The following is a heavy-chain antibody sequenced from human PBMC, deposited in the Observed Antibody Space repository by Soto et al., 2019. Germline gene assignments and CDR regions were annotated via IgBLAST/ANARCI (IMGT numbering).Heavy chain of an antibody. CDR1: GFTFSDYY. Sequence: GGSLRLSCAASGFTFSDYYMSWIRQAPGKGLEWVSYISSSSSYTNYADSVKGRFTISRDNAKNSLYLQMNSLRAEDTAVYYCAREGYSGYGVFDYWGQGTLVTVSS. CDR3: AREGYSGYGVFDY. V-gene: IGHV3-11*05. D-gene: IGHD5-12*01. CDR2: ISSSSSYT. J-gene: IGHJ4*02.